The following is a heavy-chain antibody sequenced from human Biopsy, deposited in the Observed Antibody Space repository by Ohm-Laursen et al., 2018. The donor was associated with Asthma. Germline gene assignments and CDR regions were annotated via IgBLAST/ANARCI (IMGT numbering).Heavy chain of an antibody. V-gene: IGHV4-30-4*01. J-gene: IGHJ5*02. CDR3: ARASLAARANWFDP. D-gene: IGHD6-6*01. CDR2: IYYSGST. Sequence: SQTLSLTCTVSGGSISSGDYYWSWIRQPPGKGLEWIGYIYYSGSTSHNPSLTSRLTISVDTSKNQFSLKLTSVTAADTAVYYCARASLAARANWFDPWGQGTLVSVSS. CDR1: GGSISSGDYY.